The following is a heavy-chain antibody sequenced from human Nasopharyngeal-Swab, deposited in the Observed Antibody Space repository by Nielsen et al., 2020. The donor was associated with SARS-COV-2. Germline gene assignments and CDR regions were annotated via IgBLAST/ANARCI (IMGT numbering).Heavy chain of an antibody. D-gene: IGHD2-2*01. V-gene: IGHV3-66*01. CDR2: IYSGGTT. CDR1: GFAVSSQY. CDR3: ASGHSSTPDN. J-gene: IGHJ4*02. Sequence: GESLKISCAASGFAVSSQYMSWVRQAPGKGLEWVSVIYSGGTTDYADSVKGRFTISRDSPKNMLYLQLNSLRAEDTAVYYCASGHSSTPDNWGQGTLVTVSS.